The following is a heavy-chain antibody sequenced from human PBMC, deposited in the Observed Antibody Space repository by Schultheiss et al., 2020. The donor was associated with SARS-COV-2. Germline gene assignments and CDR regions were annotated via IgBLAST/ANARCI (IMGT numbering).Heavy chain of an antibody. J-gene: IGHJ6*02. V-gene: IGHV1-69*06. Sequence: SVKVSCKASGGTFSSYAISWVRQAPGQGLEWMGGIIPIFGTANYAQKFQGRVTITADKSTSTAYMELSSLRSEDTAVYYCARMDTGLGYGMDVWGQGTTVTVSS. D-gene: IGHD6-13*01. CDR2: IIPIFGTA. CDR3: ARMDTGLGYGMDV. CDR1: GGTFSSYA.